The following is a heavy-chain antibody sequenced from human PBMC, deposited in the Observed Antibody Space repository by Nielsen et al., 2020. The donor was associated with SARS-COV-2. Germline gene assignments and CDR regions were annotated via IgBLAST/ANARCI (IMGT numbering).Heavy chain of an antibody. J-gene: IGHJ6*02. Sequence: WIRQPPGKGLEWIGEIYHSGSTNYNPSLKSRVTISVDKSKNQFSLKLSSVTAADTAVYYCAREGAYYYDSSGYYYGYYYYGMDVWGQGTTVTVSS. V-gene: IGHV4-4*02. D-gene: IGHD3-22*01. CDR3: AREGAYYYDSSGYYYGYYYYGMDV. CDR2: IYHSGST.